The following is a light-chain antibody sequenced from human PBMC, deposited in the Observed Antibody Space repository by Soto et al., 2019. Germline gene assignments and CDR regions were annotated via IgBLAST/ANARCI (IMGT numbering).Light chain of an antibody. V-gene: IGKV1-39*01. J-gene: IGKJ1*01. Sequence: IKLTQSPSSLSSSAGDRVTITCRASQGISSYLIWYQQKPGKAPKLLIYAASILQSGVPSRFSGSGSGTDFTLTISSLQPEDFATYYCQQNYSTSWTFGQGTKVDIK. CDR1: QGISSY. CDR2: AAS. CDR3: QQNYSTSWT.